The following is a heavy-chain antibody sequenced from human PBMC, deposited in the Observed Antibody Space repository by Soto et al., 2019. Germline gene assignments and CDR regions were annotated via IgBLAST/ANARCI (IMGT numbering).Heavy chain of an antibody. CDR2: INPSGGST. J-gene: IGHJ4*02. CDR3: ARGAYRSGWYWVY. CDR1: GYTFISYY. D-gene: IGHD6-19*01. V-gene: IGHV1-46*01. Sequence: QVQLVQSGAEVKKPGASVKVSCKASGYTFISYYMHWVRQAPGQGLEWMGIINPSGGSTTYAQEFQGRVPMARDTATSTVYMELSSLRSEDTAVYYCARGAYRSGWYWVYWGQGTLVTVSS.